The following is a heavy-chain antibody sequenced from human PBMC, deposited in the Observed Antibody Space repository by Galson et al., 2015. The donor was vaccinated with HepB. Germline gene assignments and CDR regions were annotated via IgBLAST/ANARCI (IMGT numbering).Heavy chain of an antibody. V-gene: IGHV3-64*01. J-gene: IGHJ3*02. Sequence: SLRLSCAASGFTFSSYAMHWVRQAPGKGLEYVSAISSNGGSTYYANSVKGRFTISRDNSKNTLYLQMGSLRAGDMAVYYCARWHCSGWNDAFDIWGQGTMVTVSS. CDR1: GFTFSSYA. CDR2: ISSNGGST. CDR3: ARWHCSGWNDAFDI. D-gene: IGHD6-19*01.